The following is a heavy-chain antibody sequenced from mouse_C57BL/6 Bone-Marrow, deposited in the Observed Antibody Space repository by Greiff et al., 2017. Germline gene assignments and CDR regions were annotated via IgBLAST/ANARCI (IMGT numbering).Heavy chain of an antibody. CDR2: IHPSDSDT. J-gene: IGHJ1*03. Sequence: QVQLQQPGAELVKPGASVKVSCKASGYTFTSYWMHWVKQRPGQGLEWIGRIHPSDSDTNYNQKFKGKATLTVDKSSSTAYMQLSSLTSEDSAVYYCAICQSLNYYGSSYPHWYFDVWGTGTTVTVSS. CDR1: GYTFTSYW. V-gene: IGHV1-74*01. CDR3: AICQSLNYYGSSYPHWYFDV. D-gene: IGHD1-1*01.